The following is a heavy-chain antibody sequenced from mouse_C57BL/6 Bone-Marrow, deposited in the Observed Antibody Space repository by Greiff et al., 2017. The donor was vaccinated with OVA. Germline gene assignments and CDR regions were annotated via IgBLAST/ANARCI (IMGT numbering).Heavy chain of an antibody. D-gene: IGHD1-1*01. V-gene: IGHV1-54*01. CDR3: ARTDYYGSSYVLAY. Sequence: QVQLQQSGAELVRPGTSVKVSCKASGYAFTNYLIEWVKQRPGQGLEWIGVINPGSGGTNYNENFKGKATLTADKSSSTAYMQLSSLTSEDSAVYFGARTDYYGSSYVLAYWGQGTLVTVSA. CDR2: INPGSGGT. CDR1: GYAFTNYL. J-gene: IGHJ3*01.